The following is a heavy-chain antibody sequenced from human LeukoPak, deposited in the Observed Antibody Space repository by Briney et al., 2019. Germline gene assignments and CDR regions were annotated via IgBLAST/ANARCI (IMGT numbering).Heavy chain of an antibody. J-gene: IGHJ4*02. CDR1: GGSFSGYY. CDR2: INHSGST. Sequence: SETLSLTCAVYGGSFSGYYWSWIRQPPGKGLEWIGEINHSGSTNYNPSLKSRATISVGTSKNQFSLKLSSVTAADTAVYYCARENYYDSRWGQGTLVTVSS. D-gene: IGHD3-22*01. V-gene: IGHV4-34*01. CDR3: ARENYYDSR.